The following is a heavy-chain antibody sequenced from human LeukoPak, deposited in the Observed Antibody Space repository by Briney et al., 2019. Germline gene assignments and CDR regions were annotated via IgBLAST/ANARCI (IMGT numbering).Heavy chain of an antibody. CDR2: ISSSGSTI. Sequence: TAGGSLRLSCAASGFTFSDYYMSWIRQAPGKGLEWVSYISSSGSTIYYADSVKGRFTISRDNAKNSLYLQMNSLRAEDTAVYYCARYCSSTSCYKPKHYYFDYWGQGTLVTVSS. J-gene: IGHJ4*02. CDR3: ARYCSSTSCYKPKHYYFDY. V-gene: IGHV3-11*04. D-gene: IGHD2-2*01. CDR1: GFTFSDYY.